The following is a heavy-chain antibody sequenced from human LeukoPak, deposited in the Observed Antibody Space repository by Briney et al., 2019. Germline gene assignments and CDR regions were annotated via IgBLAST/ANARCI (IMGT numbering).Heavy chain of an antibody. CDR1: GYTFTSYD. CDR2: MNPDSGNT. D-gene: IGHD3-22*01. CDR3: ARGYYDSSGYLDAFDI. J-gene: IGHJ3*02. Sequence: GASVKVSCKASGYTFTSYDINWVRQATGQGLEWMGWMNPDSGNTGYAQKFQGRVTMTRNTSISTAYMELSSLRSEDTAVYYCARGYYDSSGYLDAFDIWGQGTMVTVSS. V-gene: IGHV1-8*01.